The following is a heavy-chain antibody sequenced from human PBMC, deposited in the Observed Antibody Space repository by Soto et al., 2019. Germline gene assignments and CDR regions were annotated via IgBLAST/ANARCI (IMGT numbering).Heavy chain of an antibody. CDR1: GYSFTSYW. CDR3: ARRMIGYGDDPYYYYYYGMDV. J-gene: IGHJ6*02. CDR2: IYPGDSDT. Sequence: GESLKISCKGSGYSFTSYWIGWVRQMPGKGLEWMGIIYPGDSDTRYSPSFQGQVTISADKSISTAYLQWSSLKASDTAMYYCARRMIGYGDDPYYYYYYGMDVWGQGTTVTVSS. D-gene: IGHD4-17*01. V-gene: IGHV5-51*01.